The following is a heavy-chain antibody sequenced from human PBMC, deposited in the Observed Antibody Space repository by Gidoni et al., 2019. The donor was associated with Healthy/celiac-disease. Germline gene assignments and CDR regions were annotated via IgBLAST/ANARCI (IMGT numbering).Heavy chain of an antibody. CDR3: ARDTVVTDYWYFDL. V-gene: IGHV3-48*02. Sequence: EVQLVESGGGLVQPGGSLSLSCAASGFTFSSYSMNWVRQAPGKGLEWVSYISSSSSTIYYADSVKGRFTISRDNAKNSLYLQMNSLRDEDTAVYYCARDTVVTDYWYFDLWGRGTLVTVSS. J-gene: IGHJ2*01. CDR2: ISSSSSTI. D-gene: IGHD2-15*01. CDR1: GFTFSSYS.